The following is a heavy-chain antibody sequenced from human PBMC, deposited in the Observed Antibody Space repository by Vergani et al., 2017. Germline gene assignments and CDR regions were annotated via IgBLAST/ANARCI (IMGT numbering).Heavy chain of an antibody. J-gene: IGHJ5*02. D-gene: IGHD2-15*01. Sequence: QGQLQESGPGLVKPSETLSLTCTVHGGAISSYYWSWIRQPPGKGLEWIGYIYYSGSTNYNPSLKSRVTISVDTSKNQFSLKLSSVTAADTAVYYCARYFCSGVSCYWGLFHPWSQGSLVTVSS. V-gene: IGHV4-59*01. CDR1: GGAISSYY. CDR2: IYYSGST. CDR3: ARYFCSGVSCYWGLFHP.